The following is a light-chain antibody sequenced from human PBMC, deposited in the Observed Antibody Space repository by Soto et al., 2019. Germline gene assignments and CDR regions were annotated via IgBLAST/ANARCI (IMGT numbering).Light chain of an antibody. CDR2: SAS. CDR1: QSVASN. V-gene: IGKV3-15*01. Sequence: EIMMTQSPATLSVSPGERATLSCRASQSVASNLAWYQQKPGQAPRLLIYSASTRATGIPARFSGSGSGTKFTLTISSLQSEDFAVYYCQQYNNWPFTFGPGTKVDIK. CDR3: QQYNNWPFT. J-gene: IGKJ3*01.